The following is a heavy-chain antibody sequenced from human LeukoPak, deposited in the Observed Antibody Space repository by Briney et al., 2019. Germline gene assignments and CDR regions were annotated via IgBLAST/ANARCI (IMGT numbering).Heavy chain of an antibody. V-gene: IGHV3-48*01. J-gene: IGHJ4*02. CDR1: GFTFSSYS. CDR3: AVRGMTTVTYFDY. Sequence: GGSLRLSCAASGFTFSSYSMNWVRQAPGKGLEWVSYISRSSSTIYYADSVKGRFTISRDNSKNTLYLQMNSLRADDTAVYYCAVRGMTTVTYFDYWGQGILVTVSS. CDR2: ISRSSSTI. D-gene: IGHD4-17*01.